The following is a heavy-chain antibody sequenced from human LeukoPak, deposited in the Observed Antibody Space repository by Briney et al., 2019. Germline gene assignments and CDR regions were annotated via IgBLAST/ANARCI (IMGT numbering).Heavy chain of an antibody. CDR2: ISWNSGSI. J-gene: IGHJ4*02. D-gene: IGHD6-13*01. V-gene: IGHV3-9*01. CDR1: GFTFDDYA. Sequence: PGGSLRLSCAASGFTFDDYAMHWVRQAPGKGLEWVSGISWNSGSIGYADSVKGRFTISRDDAKNSLYLQMNSLRAEDTALYYCAKPAAGLVQFDDYYFDYWGQGTLVTVSS. CDR3: AKPAAGLVQFDDYYFDY.